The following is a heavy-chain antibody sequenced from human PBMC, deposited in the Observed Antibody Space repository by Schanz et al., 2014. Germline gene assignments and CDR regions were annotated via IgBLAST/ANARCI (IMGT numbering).Heavy chain of an antibody. CDR2: ISGSGGST. Sequence: EVQVVESGGGLVQPGGSLRLSCEASGFTLTSYALTWVRQAPGKGLEWLAGISGSGGSTDYADSVKGRFIIPRDNSKNTLYLQMNSLRAEDTAVYYCAKSRYDSSGYSLPYYGMDVWGQGTTVIVSS. CDR3: AKSRYDSSGYSLPYYGMDV. CDR1: GFTLTSYA. V-gene: IGHV3-23*04. D-gene: IGHD3-22*01. J-gene: IGHJ6*02.